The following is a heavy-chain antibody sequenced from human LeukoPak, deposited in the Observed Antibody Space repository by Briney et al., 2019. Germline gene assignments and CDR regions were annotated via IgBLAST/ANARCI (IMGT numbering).Heavy chain of an antibody. V-gene: IGHV3-43D*03. D-gene: IGHD6-25*01. CDR3: AKTSGYEDLYYFDY. J-gene: IGHJ4*02. CDR2: ISWDGGST. CDR1: GFTFDDYA. Sequence: SGRSLRLSCSASGFTFDDYAMHWVRQAPGRGLEWVSLISWDGGSTYYADSVKGRFTISRDNSKNSLYLQMNSLRAEDTALYYCAKTSGYEDLYYFDYWGQGTLVTVSS.